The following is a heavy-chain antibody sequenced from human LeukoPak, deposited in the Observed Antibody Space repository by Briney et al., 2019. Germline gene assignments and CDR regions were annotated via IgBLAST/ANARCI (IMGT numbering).Heavy chain of an antibody. CDR2: IYYSGST. CDR3: ASATGYSSSWYPFDY. J-gene: IGHJ4*02. Sequence: SETLSLTCTVSGGSISSYYWSWIRQPPGKGLEWIGYIYYSGSTNYNPSLKGRVTISVDTSKNQFSLKLSSVTAADTAVYYCASATGYSSSWYPFDYWGQGTLVTVSS. D-gene: IGHD6-13*01. CDR1: GGSISSYY. V-gene: IGHV4-59*01.